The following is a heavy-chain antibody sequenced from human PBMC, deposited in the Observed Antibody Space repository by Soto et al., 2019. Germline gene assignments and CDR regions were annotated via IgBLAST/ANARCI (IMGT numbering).Heavy chain of an antibody. J-gene: IGHJ5*02. Sequence: EVQLVESGGGLVQPGESLRLSCAASGFTFSSYWMHWVRQAPGRGRVWVSRIKSDGGGTIYPDSGKGRFTVSRDNAKNTQYLQMNSLRAEDTAVYYCARVLTGSWNWFDPWGQGTLVTVSS. V-gene: IGHV3-74*01. D-gene: IGHD6-13*01. CDR2: IKSDGGGT. CDR1: GFTFSSYW. CDR3: ARVLTGSWNWFDP.